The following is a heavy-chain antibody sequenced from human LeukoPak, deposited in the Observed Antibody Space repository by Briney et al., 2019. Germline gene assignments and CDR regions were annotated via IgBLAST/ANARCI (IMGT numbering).Heavy chain of an antibody. V-gene: IGHV3-30-3*01. CDR2: ISYDGSNK. D-gene: IGHD6-19*01. CDR3: ARRIAVADPYAEYFQH. Sequence: GGSLRLSCSASGFTLFWHAMHWVRQAPGKGLEWVAVISYDGSNKYYADSVKGRFTISRDNSKNTLYLQMNSLRAEDTAVYYCARRIAVADPYAEYFQHWGQGTLVTVSS. CDR1: GFTLFWHA. J-gene: IGHJ1*01.